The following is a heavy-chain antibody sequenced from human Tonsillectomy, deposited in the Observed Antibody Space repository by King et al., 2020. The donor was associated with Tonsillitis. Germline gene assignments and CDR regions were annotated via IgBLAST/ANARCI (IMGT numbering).Heavy chain of an antibody. D-gene: IGHD1-26*01. CDR1: GDSISTYY. V-gene: IGHV4-59*01. J-gene: IGHJ3*01. CDR3: AKDHRRPYSGTYKDAFDV. Sequence: QLQESGPGLVKPSETLSLTCTVSGDSISTYYWSWIRQPPGKGLEWIGDIIYTGSTNYNPSLKSRDTILLDTSKNQFSLKVRSVTAADTAVYYCAKDHRRPYSGTYKDAFDVWGQGTMVTVSS. CDR2: IIYTGST.